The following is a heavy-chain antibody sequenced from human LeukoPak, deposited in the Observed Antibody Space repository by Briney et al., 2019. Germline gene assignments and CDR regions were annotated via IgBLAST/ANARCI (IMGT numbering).Heavy chain of an antibody. CDR1: GFTFSSYA. V-gene: IGHV3-23*01. J-gene: IGHJ4*02. D-gene: IGHD6-13*01. Sequence: GGSLRLSCAASGFTFSSYAMSWVRQAPGKGLEWVSAISGSGGSTYYADSVKGRFTISRDNSKNTLYLQMNSLRAEDTAVYYCAKDIMPYSSSWYGGWGQGTLVTVSS. CDR2: ISGSGGST. CDR3: AKDIMPYSSSWYGG.